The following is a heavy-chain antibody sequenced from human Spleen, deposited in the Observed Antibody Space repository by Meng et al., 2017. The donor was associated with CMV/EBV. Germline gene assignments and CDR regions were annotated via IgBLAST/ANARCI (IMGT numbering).Heavy chain of an antibody. V-gene: IGHV3-23*01. J-gene: IGHJ4*02. CDR1: GFTFTNYA. D-gene: IGHD3-16*01. Sequence: AASGFTFTNYAMSWVRQAPGKGLEWLLAISGSGADTYYADSVKDRFTISRDNSRNTLYLQMSSLRAEDTAVYYCAKAYAFRSEHFDYWGQGTLVTVSS. CDR3: AKAYAFRSEHFDY. CDR2: ISGSGADT.